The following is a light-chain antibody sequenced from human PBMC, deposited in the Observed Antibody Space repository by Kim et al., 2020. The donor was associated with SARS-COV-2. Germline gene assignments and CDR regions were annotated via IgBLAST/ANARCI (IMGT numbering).Light chain of an antibody. CDR3: QQYGSSPWT. CDR1: QSVSSSY. Sequence: SPGERATLSCRASQSVSSSYLAWYQQKTGQAPRLLIYGASSRATGIPDRFSGSGSGTDFTLTISRLEPEDFAVYYCQQYGSSPWTFGQGTKVEIK. J-gene: IGKJ1*01. CDR2: GAS. V-gene: IGKV3-20*01.